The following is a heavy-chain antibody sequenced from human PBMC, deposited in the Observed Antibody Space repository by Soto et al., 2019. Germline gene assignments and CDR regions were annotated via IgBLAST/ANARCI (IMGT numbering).Heavy chain of an antibody. V-gene: IGHV4-31*03. CDR1: GGSISSGGYY. D-gene: IGHD3-10*01. CDR2: IYYSGST. J-gene: IGHJ4*02. Sequence: QVQLQESGPGLVKPSQTLSLTCTVSGGSISSGGYYWSWIRQHPGKGLEWIGYIYYSGSTYYNPSLKSRVTISVDTSKNQFSLQLSSVTASDTAVYYCASIVSSAHGEFSDWGQGTLVTVSS. CDR3: ASIVSSAHGEFSD.